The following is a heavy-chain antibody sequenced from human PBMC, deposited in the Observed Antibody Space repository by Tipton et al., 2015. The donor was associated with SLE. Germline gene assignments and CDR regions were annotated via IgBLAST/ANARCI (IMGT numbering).Heavy chain of an antibody. CDR3: ARQGGEWLFYYYGMDV. J-gene: IGHJ6*02. CDR2: VFYTGRT. Sequence: TLSLTCTVSGASLTGDYWSWIRQPPGKGLEWIGYVFYTGRTSYNSSLMSRVTISVDTSKNQFSLKLSSVTAADTAVYYCARQGGEWLFYYYGMDVWGQGTTVTVSS. V-gene: IGHV4-59*08. CDR1: GASLTGDY. D-gene: IGHD3-3*01.